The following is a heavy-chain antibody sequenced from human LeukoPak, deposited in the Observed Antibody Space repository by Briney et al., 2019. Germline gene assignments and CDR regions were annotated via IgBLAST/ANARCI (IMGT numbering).Heavy chain of an antibody. D-gene: IGHD6-19*01. V-gene: IGHV3-7*01. J-gene: IGHJ3*02. CDR3: ARAWGIAVAGTGDDAFDI. Sequence: GGSLRLSCAASGFTFSSYWMSWVRQAPGKGLERVANIKQDGSEKYYVDSVKGRFTISRDNAKNSLYLQMNSLRAEDTAVYYCARAWGIAVAGTGDDAFDIWGQGTMVTVSS. CDR1: GFTFSSYW. CDR2: IKQDGSEK.